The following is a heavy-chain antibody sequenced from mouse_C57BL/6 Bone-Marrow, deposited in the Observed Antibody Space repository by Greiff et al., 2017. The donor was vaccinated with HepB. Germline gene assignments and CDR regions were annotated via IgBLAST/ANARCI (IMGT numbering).Heavy chain of an antibody. Sequence: QVQLKESGAELVKPGASVKISCKASGYAFSSYWMNWVKQRPGKGLEWIGQIYPGDGDTNYNGKFKGKATLTADNSSSTAYMQLSSLTSEDSAVYFCARLGPNYYGSSSWYFDVWGTGTTVTVSS. CDR2: IYPGDGDT. D-gene: IGHD1-1*01. CDR3: ARLGPNYYGSSSWYFDV. CDR1: GYAFSSYW. V-gene: IGHV1-80*01. J-gene: IGHJ1*03.